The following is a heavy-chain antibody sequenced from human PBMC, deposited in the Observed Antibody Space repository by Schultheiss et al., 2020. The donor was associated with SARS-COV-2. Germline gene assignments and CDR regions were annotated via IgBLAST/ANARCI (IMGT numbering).Heavy chain of an antibody. D-gene: IGHD1-26*01. J-gene: IGHJ6*02. Sequence: GGSLRLSCAASGFTFSSYAMSWVRQAPGKGLEWVSAISGSGGSTYYADSVKGRFTISRDNSKNTLYLQMNSLRAEDTAVYYCARGDGVGATFYYYYGMDVWGQGTTVTVSS. CDR2: ISGSGGST. V-gene: IGHV3-23*01. CDR3: ARGDGVGATFYYYYGMDV. CDR1: GFTFSSYA.